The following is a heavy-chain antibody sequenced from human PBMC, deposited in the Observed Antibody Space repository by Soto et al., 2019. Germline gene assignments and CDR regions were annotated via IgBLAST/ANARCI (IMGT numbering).Heavy chain of an antibody. V-gene: IGHV3-23*01. J-gene: IGHJ5*02. CDR2: ISGGGGST. Sequence: PGGSLRLSCAASGFTFSSYAMSWVRQAPGKGLEWVSAISGGGGSTYYADSVKGRFTISRDNSKNTLYLQMNSLRAEDTAVYYCAKEGGYDFWRGYYTWGQGTLVTVSS. CDR3: AKEGGYDFWRGYYT. D-gene: IGHD3-3*01. CDR1: GFTFSSYA.